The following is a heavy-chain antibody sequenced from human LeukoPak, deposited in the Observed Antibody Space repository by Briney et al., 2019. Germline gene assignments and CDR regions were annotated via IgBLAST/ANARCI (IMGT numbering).Heavy chain of an antibody. Sequence: GGSLRLSCAASGFTFSSYEMNWVRQAPGKGLEWVAFIRYDGSNKHYADSVKGRFTISRDNSKNTLYVQMKSLRAEDTAVYYCAKDSSVFYYDSRNFDYWGQGTLVTVSS. CDR1: GFTFSSYE. D-gene: IGHD3-22*01. CDR3: AKDSSVFYYDSRNFDY. CDR2: IRYDGSNK. J-gene: IGHJ4*02. V-gene: IGHV3-30*02.